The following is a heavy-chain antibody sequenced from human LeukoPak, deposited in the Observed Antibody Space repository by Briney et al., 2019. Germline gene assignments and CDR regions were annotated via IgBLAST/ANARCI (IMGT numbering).Heavy chain of an antibody. V-gene: IGHV3-23*01. CDR3: AKELTQYGDFTYDMDV. CDR2: ISRSVGST. CDR1: GFTFSSYA. J-gene: IGHJ6*02. D-gene: IGHD4-17*01. Sequence: GGSLILSCAASGFTFSSYAMSWVRQAPGKGLEWVSTISRSVGSTYYADSVKGRFTISRDNSKNTLYLQVNSLRAEDTAVYYCAKELTQYGDFTYDMDVWGQGTTVTVSS.